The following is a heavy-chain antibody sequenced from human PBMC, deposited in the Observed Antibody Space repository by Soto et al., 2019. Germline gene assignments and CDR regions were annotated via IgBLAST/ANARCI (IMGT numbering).Heavy chain of an antibody. D-gene: IGHD5-12*01. CDR3: ARHKYSGYDPSDY. J-gene: IGHJ4*02. Sequence: SETLSLTCTVSGGSISSYYWSWIRQPPGKGLEWIGYIYYSGSTNYNPSLKSRVTISVDTSKNQFSLKLSSVTAADTAVYYCARHKYSGYDPSDYWGQGTLVTVSS. CDR1: GGSISSYY. V-gene: IGHV4-59*08. CDR2: IYYSGST.